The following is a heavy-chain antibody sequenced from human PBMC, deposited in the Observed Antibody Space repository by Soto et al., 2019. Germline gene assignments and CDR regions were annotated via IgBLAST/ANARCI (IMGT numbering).Heavy chain of an antibody. CDR2: IYSGGST. Sequence: XGSLRLSCAASGFSVSSSYMSWVRQAPAKGLEWVSIIYSGGSTYYADSVRGRFTISRDNSNNTLYLQMNSLRAEDTAVYYCARALGYCSGGCFDYWGQGALVTVSS. J-gene: IGHJ4*02. CDR3: ARALGYCSGGCFDY. CDR1: GFSVSSSY. V-gene: IGHV3-53*01. D-gene: IGHD2-15*01.